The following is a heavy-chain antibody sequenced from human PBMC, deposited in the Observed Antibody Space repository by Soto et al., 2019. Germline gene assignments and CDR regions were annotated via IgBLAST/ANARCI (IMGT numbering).Heavy chain of an antibody. Sequence: PSETLSLTCAVYGGSFSGYYWSWIRQPPGKGLEWIGYVYHSGTTKYNPSLKSRVTISVETSKNQFSLKLSSVTAADTAVYYCARHDTKYYKIDYWXQGSLVTVSS. CDR1: GGSFSGYY. D-gene: IGHD1-26*01. CDR3: ARHDTKYYKIDY. CDR2: VYHSGTT. V-gene: IGHV4-59*08. J-gene: IGHJ4*02.